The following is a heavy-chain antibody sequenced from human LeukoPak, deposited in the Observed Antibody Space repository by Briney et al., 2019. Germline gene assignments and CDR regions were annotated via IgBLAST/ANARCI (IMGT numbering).Heavy chain of an antibody. D-gene: IGHD6-13*01. Sequence: GGSLRLSCAASGFTFSSCSMNWVRQAPGKGLEWVSSISSSSSYIYYADSLKGRFTISRDNTKNSLYLQMNSLRAEDTAVYYCAREYSSSWYPFDYWGQGTLVTVSS. CDR2: ISSSSSYI. J-gene: IGHJ4*02. V-gene: IGHV3-21*01. CDR1: GFTFSSCS. CDR3: AREYSSSWYPFDY.